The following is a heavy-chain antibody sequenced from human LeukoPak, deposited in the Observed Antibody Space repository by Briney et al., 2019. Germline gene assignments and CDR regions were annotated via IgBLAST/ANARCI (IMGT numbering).Heavy chain of an antibody. V-gene: IGHV4-61*02. CDR2: IYTSGST. CDR3: ARVEDCSSTSCYERDNWFDP. Sequence: PSQTLSLTCTVSGGSISSGSYYWSWIRQPAGKGLEWIGRIYTSGSTNYNPSLKSRVTISVDTSKNQFSLKLSSVTAADTAVYYCARVEDCSSTSCYERDNWFDPWGQGTLVTVSS. J-gene: IGHJ5*02. CDR1: GGSISSGSYY. D-gene: IGHD2-2*01.